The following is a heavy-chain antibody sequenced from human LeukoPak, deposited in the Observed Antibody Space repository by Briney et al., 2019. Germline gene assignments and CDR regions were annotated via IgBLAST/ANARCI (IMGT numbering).Heavy chain of an antibody. CDR1: GFTFSSYS. D-gene: IGHD3-16*01. V-gene: IGHV3-21*01. CDR3: ARDAGGERGNDY. Sequence: GGSLRLSCAASGFTFSSYSMNWVRQAPGKGLEWVSSISSSSSYIYYADSVKGRFTISRDNAKNSLYLQMNSLRAEDTAVYYCARDAGGERGNDYWGQGTLVTVSS. CDR2: ISSSSSYI. J-gene: IGHJ4*02.